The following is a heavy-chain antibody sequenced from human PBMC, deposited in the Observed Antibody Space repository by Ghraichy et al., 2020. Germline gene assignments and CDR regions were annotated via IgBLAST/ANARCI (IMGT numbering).Heavy chain of an antibody. CDR2: ITGDVGST. V-gene: IGHV3-43*02. CDR1: GVTFDDYA. Sequence: GGSLRLSCAASGVTFDDYAMHWVRQPPGKGLEWVSLITGDVGSTYSADSVNGRCTISRDNSTDSLYLQMNSLRTEDTALYYCAKEISPSSGAAIPERLYGMDVWAQGTTVTVPS. J-gene: IGHJ6*02. D-gene: IGHD2-8*02. CDR3: AKEISPSSGAAIPERLYGMDV.